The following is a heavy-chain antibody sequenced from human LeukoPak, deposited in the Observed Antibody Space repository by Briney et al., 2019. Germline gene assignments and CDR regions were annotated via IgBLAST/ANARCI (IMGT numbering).Heavy chain of an antibody. CDR1: GFTFSSYA. V-gene: IGHV3-23*01. Sequence: GGSLRLSCAASGFTFSSYAMSWVRQAPGKGLEWVSAISGSGGSTYYADSVKGRFTISRDNSKNTLYLQMNSLRAEDTAVYYCAKDVLVRGYSGYDWDYWGQGALVTVSS. J-gene: IGHJ4*02. CDR2: ISGSGGST. CDR3: AKDVLVRGYSGYDWDY. D-gene: IGHD5-12*01.